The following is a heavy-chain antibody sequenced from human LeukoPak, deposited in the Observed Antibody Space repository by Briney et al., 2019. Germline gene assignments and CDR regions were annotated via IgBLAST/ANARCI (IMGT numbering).Heavy chain of an antibody. D-gene: IGHD1-26*01. CDR2: MYSSGNT. J-gene: IGHJ4*02. V-gene: IGHV4-39*01. CDR3: AGQNWDINAVGLFHF. Sequence: PSETLSLTCSVSGASISSSGYYWGWVRQTPGKGLEWIGSMYSSGNTYNSPSLKSLVTISGDTSKNEFSLKVTSVSATDTAVYYCAGQNWDINAVGLFHFWGQGALVTVSS. CDR1: GASISSSGYY.